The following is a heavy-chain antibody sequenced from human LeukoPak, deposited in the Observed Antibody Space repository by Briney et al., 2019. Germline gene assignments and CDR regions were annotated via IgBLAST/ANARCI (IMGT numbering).Heavy chain of an antibody. D-gene: IGHD6-25*01. CDR1: GGSISSYY. Sequence: SETLSLTCTVSGGSISSYYWSWIRQPPGEGLEWIGYIYYSGSTNYNPSLKSRVTISVDTSKNQFSLKLSSVTAADTAVYYCARLPSGYSSGENWFDPWGQGTLVTVSS. CDR2: IYYSGST. CDR3: ARLPSGYSSGENWFDP. V-gene: IGHV4-59*08. J-gene: IGHJ5*02.